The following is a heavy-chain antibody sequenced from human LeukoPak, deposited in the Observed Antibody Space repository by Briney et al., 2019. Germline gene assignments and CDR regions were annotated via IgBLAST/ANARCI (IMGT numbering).Heavy chain of an antibody. CDR1: GFTFSSYG. CDR2: IWYDGSNK. V-gene: IGHV3-33*01. J-gene: IGHJ4*02. Sequence: GGSLRLSCAASGFTFSSYGMHWVRQAPGKGLEWVAVIWYDGSNKYYADSVKGRFTISRDNSKNTVYLQMNSLRPEDTAVYYCAREGHSYGPFDYWGQGALVTVSS. CDR3: AREGHSYGPFDY. D-gene: IGHD5-18*01.